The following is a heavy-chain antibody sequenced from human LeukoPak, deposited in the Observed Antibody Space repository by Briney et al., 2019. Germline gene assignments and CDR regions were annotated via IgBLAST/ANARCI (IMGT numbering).Heavy chain of an antibody. D-gene: IGHD1-20*01. J-gene: IGHJ6*03. CDR2: IYYSGST. V-gene: IGHV4-59*01. CDR3: ARGTPYNWNAYYYYMDV. Sequence: PSETLSLTCTVSGDSISSYYWSWIRQPPGKGLEWIGYIYYSGSTNYIPSLKSRVTISVDTSKNQFSLKLSSVTAADTAVYYCARGTPYNWNAYYYYMDVWAKGTTVTVSS. CDR1: GDSISSYY.